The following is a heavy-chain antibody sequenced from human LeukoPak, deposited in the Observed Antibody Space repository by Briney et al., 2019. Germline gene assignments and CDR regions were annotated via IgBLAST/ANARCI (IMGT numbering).Heavy chain of an antibody. CDR2: IYSGRRT. J-gene: IGHJ6*02. Sequence: GGSLRLSYAVAGFTVTSNYMGSVRQAPGKGLEWVSVIYSGRRTYYADSAKGRFTISRDNSKNTLYLQMNSLRAEDTAVYYCARDCVYYDSSDGMAAGRLVWGRGTTVTVSS. CDR1: GFTVTSNY. CDR3: ARDCVYYDSSDGMAAGRLV. D-gene: IGHD3-22*01. V-gene: IGHV3-53*01.